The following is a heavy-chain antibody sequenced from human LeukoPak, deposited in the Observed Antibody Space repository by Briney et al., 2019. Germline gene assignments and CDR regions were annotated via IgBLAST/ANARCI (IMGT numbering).Heavy chain of an antibody. CDR2: ISISSSYI. D-gene: IGHD3-10*01. J-gene: IGHJ4*02. CDR3: AKMGYFSSGSYYPGEFYFDY. CDR1: GFTFSSYS. V-gene: IGHV3-21*04. Sequence: PGGSLRLSCAASGFTFSSYSMNWVRQAPGKGLEWVSSISISSSYIYYVDAVKGRFTVSRDNAKNSLYLQMNSLGTEDTAFYYCAKMGYFSSGSYYPGEFYFDYWGQGTLVTVSS.